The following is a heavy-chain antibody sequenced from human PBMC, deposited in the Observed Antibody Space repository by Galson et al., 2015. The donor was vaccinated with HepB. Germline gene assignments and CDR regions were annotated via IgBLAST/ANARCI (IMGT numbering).Heavy chain of an antibody. J-gene: IGHJ3*01. CDR1: GFNFNTYS. Sequence: SLRLSCAVSGFNFNTYSMNWVRQAPGKGLEWLSYISSSSTTIYYADSVKGRFTISRDNAKNSLYLQMNSLTDEDTAVYYCARGTVVTSYDAFDVWGQGTKVTVSS. V-gene: IGHV3-48*02. CDR3: ARGTVVTSYDAFDV. CDR2: ISSSSTTI. D-gene: IGHD4-23*01.